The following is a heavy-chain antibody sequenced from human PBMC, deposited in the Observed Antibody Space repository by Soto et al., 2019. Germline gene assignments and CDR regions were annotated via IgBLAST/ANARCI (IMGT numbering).Heavy chain of an antibody. Sequence: QVQLQESGPGLVKPSETLSLTCTVSGGSISSYYWSWIRRPPGKGLQWIGNIHYSGSTTYNPSLKSRVTILVDTSTNQFSLRLSSVTAADTAVYYCAREIAPSTYYETSADYDGWGQGALVTVSS. CDR1: GGSISSYY. D-gene: IGHD3-22*01. CDR2: IHYSGST. V-gene: IGHV4-59*01. CDR3: AREIAPSTYYETSADYDG. J-gene: IGHJ1*01.